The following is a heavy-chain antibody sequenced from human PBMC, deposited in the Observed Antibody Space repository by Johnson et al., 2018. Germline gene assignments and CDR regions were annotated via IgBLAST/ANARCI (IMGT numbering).Heavy chain of an antibody. D-gene: IGHD5-12*01. CDR2: INSDGSST. CDR3: ARDRASGYHDAFDI. J-gene: IGHJ3*02. CDR1: GFTFSSYW. Sequence: VQLQESGGGLVQPGGSLRLSCAASGFTFSSYWIHWVRQAPGKGLVWVSRINSDGSSTSYADSVKGRFTISRDNAKNTLYLQMNSLRAEDTAVYYCARDRASGYHDAFDIGGQGTVVTVSS. V-gene: IGHV3-74*01.